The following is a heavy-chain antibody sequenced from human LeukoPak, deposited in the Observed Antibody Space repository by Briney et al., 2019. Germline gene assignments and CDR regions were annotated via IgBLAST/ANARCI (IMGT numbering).Heavy chain of an antibody. CDR3: ARDWGLLRYADY. V-gene: IGHV3-33*01. Sequence: HGRSLGLSCAASGFTFSSYGMHWVRQAPGKGLEWVAVIWYDGSNKYYADSVKGRFTISRDNSKNTLYLQMNSLRAEDTAVYYCARDWGLLRYADYWGQGTLVTVSS. J-gene: IGHJ4*02. CDR2: IWYDGSNK. D-gene: IGHD3-16*01. CDR1: GFTFSSYG.